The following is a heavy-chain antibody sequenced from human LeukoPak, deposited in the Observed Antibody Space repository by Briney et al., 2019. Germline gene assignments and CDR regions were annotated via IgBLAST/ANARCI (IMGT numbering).Heavy chain of an antibody. CDR3: ARDLFSGRGAIDC. V-gene: IGHV3-48*03. Sequence: PGGSLRLSCAASGFTFSSFEMDWVRQAPGKGLEWVSYISSSGTTIYYADSVRGRFTFSRDNAKSSLYLQMNSLRAEDTAVYYCARDLFSGRGAIDCWGQGTLVTVSS. J-gene: IGHJ4*02. CDR2: ISSSGTTI. D-gene: IGHD2-15*01. CDR1: GFTFSSFE.